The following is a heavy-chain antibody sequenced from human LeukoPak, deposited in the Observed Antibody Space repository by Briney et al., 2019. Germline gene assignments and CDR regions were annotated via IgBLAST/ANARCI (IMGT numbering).Heavy chain of an antibody. V-gene: IGHV1-69*13. CDR2: IIPIFGTA. D-gene: IGHD3-10*01. J-gene: IGHJ6*03. CDR3: ARDGMVRGVSYYYYMDV. CDR1: GGTFSSYA. Sequence: SVKVSCKASGGTFSSYAISWVRQAPGQGLEWMGGIIPIFGTANYAQKFQGRVTITADESTSTAYMELSSLRSEDTAVYYCARDGMVRGVSYYYYMDVWGKGTTVTVSS.